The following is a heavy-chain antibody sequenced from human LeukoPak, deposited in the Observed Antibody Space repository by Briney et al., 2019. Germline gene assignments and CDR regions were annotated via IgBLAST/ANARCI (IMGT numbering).Heavy chain of an antibody. CDR3: ARDWQTSGFDY. CDR1: GYTFTSYG. CDR2: ISAYNGNT. J-gene: IGHJ4*02. Sequence: GASVKVSCEASGYTFTSYGISWVRQAPGQGLEWMGWISAYNGNTNYAQKPQGRVTMTTDTSTSTAYMELRSLRSEDTAVYYCARDWQTSGFDYWGLGTLLIVSS. D-gene: IGHD3-10*01. V-gene: IGHV1-18*01.